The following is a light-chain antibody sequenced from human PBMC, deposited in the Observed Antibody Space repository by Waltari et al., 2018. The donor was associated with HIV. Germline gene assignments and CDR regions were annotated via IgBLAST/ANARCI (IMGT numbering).Light chain of an antibody. CDR2: EVK. CDR1: SSNVWTYNL. Sequence: HSALTQPASVSGSPGQSITISCTGTSSNVWTYNLVSWYQQHPGKAPKLLIYEVKRRPSGLSDRFSGSKSGNTASLTVSGLQAEDEAIYYCCSYAGSDTLVFGGGTSLTIL. J-gene: IGLJ3*02. V-gene: IGLV2-23*02. CDR3: CSYAGSDTLV.